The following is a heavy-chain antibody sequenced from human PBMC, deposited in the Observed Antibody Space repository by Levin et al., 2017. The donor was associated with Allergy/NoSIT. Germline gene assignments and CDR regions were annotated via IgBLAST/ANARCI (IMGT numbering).Heavy chain of an antibody. Sequence: ESGPTLVKPTQSLTLTCTFSGFSLTTSGMCVSWVRQPPGKALEWLALIDWDDDKYYTTSLKTRLTISQDTSKNQVVFTMTNVDPMDTGTYYCARIRRGYIGYGEIDYWGQGTLVSVSS. CDR3: ARIRRGYIGYGEIDY. J-gene: IGHJ4*02. D-gene: IGHD5-12*01. CDR1: GFSLTTSGMC. V-gene: IGHV2-70*20. CDR2: IDWDDDK.